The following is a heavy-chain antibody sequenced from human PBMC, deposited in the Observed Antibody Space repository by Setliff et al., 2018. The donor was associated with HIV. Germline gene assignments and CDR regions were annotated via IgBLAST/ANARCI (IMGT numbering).Heavy chain of an antibody. CDR2: INHSGST. Sequence: LSLTCAVYGGPFRGYYWSWIRRTPGKGLEWIGEINHSGSTNFNPSLKSRVTISVDMSKNQFSLKLSSVTAADTAVYYCATARDRIYYYYGMDVWGQGTTVTVSS. J-gene: IGHJ6*02. V-gene: IGHV4-34*01. CDR3: ATARDRIYYYYGMDV. CDR1: GGPFRGYY.